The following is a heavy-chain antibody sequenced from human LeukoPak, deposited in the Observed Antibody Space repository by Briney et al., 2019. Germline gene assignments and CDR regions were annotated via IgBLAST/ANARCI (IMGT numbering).Heavy chain of an antibody. J-gene: IGHJ4*02. D-gene: IGHD3-16*02. V-gene: IGHV3-23*01. Sequence: GGSLRLSCAASGFTFSSYAMSWVRRAPGKGLEWVSAISGSGGSTYYADSVKGRFTISRDNSKNTLYLQMNSLRAEDTAVYYCAKDKIGMITFGGVIDDFDYWGQGTLVTVSS. CDR1: GFTFSSYA. CDR3: AKDKIGMITFGGVIDDFDY. CDR2: ISGSGGST.